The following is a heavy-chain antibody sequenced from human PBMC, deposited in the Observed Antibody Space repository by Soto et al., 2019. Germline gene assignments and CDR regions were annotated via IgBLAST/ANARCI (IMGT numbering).Heavy chain of an antibody. CDR2: ISSSSSYT. CDR1: GFTFXDYY. J-gene: IGHJ4*02. V-gene: IGHV3-11*05. CDR3: ARDHHRYSGYDYVDY. D-gene: IGHD5-12*01. Sequence: PGGSLRLSCVASGFTFXDYYMSWIRQAPGKGLEWVSYISSSSSYTNYADSVKGRFTISRDNAKNSLYLQMNSLRAEDTAVYYCARDHHRYSGYDYVDYWGQGTLVTVSS.